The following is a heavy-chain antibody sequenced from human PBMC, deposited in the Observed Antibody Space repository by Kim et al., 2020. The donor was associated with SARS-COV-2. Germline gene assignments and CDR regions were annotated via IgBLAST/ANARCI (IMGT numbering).Heavy chain of an antibody. CDR3: ARAGYCSSTSCYQHYYYYGMDV. V-gene: IGHV1-46*01. D-gene: IGHD2-2*01. CDR2: INPSGGST. Sequence: ASVKVSCKASGYTFTSYYMHWVRQAPGQGLEWMGIINPSGGSTSYAQKFQGRVTMTRDTSTSTVYMELSSLRSEDTAVYYCARAGYCSSTSCYQHYYYYGMDVWGQGNTVTVSS. CDR1: GYTFTSYY. J-gene: IGHJ6*02.